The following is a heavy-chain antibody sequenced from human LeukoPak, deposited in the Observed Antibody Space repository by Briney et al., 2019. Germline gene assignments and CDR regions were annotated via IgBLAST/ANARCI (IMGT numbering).Heavy chain of an antibody. CDR2: INPNSGGT. Sequence: ASVKVSCKASGYTFTGYYMHWVRQAPGQGLEWMGWINPNSGGTNYAQKFQGRVTMTRDTSISTAYMELSRLRSDDTAVYYCARDRDYDFWSGYYRDRIPNAPYNWFDPWGQGTLVTVSS. D-gene: IGHD3-3*01. CDR3: ARDRDYDFWSGYYRDRIPNAPYNWFDP. V-gene: IGHV1-2*02. CDR1: GYTFTGYY. J-gene: IGHJ5*02.